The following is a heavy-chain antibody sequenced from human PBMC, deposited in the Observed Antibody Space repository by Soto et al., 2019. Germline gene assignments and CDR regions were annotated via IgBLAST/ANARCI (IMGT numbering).Heavy chain of an antibody. CDR3: ARHVDSTRAYYYDY. D-gene: IGHD5-18*01. CDR1: GGSISSYY. V-gene: IGHV4-59*01. Sequence: SETLSLTCTVSGGSISSYYWSWIRQPPGKGLEWIGYIYCSGTTDYNPSLKSRVTISVYRSKNQFSLKLNSVTPADTAVYYCARHVDSTRAYYYDYWGQGTLGTVSS. J-gene: IGHJ4*02. CDR2: IYCSGTT.